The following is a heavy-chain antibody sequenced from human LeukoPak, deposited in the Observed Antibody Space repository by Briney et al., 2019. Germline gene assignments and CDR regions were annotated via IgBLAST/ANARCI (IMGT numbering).Heavy chain of an antibody. CDR2: ISYDGSNK. Sequence: GGSLRLSCAASGFTFSSYALHWVRQAPGKGLEWVAVISYDGSNKYYADSVKCRFTISRDNSKNTLYLQMNSLRAEDTAVYYCARRPIAAAGTNDFDYWGQGTLVTVSS. J-gene: IGHJ4*02. CDR1: GFTFSSYA. CDR3: ARRPIAAAGTNDFDY. D-gene: IGHD6-13*01. V-gene: IGHV3-30-3*01.